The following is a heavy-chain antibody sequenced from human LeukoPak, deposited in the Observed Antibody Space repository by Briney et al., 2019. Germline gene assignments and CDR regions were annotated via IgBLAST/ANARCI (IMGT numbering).Heavy chain of an antibody. J-gene: IGHJ5*02. D-gene: IGHD3-22*01. V-gene: IGHV4-59*01. CDR2: IYYSGST. CDR1: GGSISSYY. Sequence: SETLSLTCTVSGGSISSYYWSRLRQPPGQGLEWIGYIYYSGSTNYNPSRKSRVTISVDTSKNQFSLKLSSVTAADTAVYYCARVIEGNYYDSSGFWFDPWGQGTLVTVSS. CDR3: ARVIEGNYYDSSGFWFDP.